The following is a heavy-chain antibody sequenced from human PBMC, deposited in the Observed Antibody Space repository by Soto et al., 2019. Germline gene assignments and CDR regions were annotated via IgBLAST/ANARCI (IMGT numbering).Heavy chain of an antibody. CDR1: GFTFSSYG. D-gene: IGHD3-3*01. CDR3: AQTPPWSYYYYMDV. V-gene: IGHV3-33*01. J-gene: IGHJ6*03. Sequence: GGSLRLSCAASGFTFSSYGMHWVRQAPGKGLEWVAVIWYDGSNKYYADSVKGRFTISRDNSKNTLYLQMNSLRAEDTAVYYCAQTPPWSYYYYMDVWGKGTTVTVSS. CDR2: IWYDGSNK.